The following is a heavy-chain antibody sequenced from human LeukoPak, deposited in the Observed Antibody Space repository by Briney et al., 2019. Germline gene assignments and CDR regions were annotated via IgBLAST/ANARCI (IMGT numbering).Heavy chain of an antibody. Sequence: SETLSLTCTVSGGSISGYYWSWIRQPPGKGLEWIGYIYYSGSTNYSPSLKSRVTISVDTSKNHFSLKLSFVTAADTAVYYCARVGGWFGGQEEYYFDYWGQGTLVTVSS. V-gene: IGHV4-59*01. D-gene: IGHD3-10*01. CDR2: IYYSGST. CDR3: ARVGGWFGGQEEYYFDY. CDR1: GGSISGYY. J-gene: IGHJ4*02.